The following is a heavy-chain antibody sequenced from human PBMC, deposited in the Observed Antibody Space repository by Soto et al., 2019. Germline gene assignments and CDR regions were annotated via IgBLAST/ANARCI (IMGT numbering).Heavy chain of an antibody. CDR2: IYPHDSDT. CDR1: GYNFATYW. D-gene: IGHD1-20*01. V-gene: IGHV5-51*01. J-gene: IGHJ4*02. CDR3: ARRLDNTLDY. Sequence: GESLKISCKGSGYNFATYWIGWVRQMPGKGLEWMGIIYPHDSDTRYSPSFQGQVTISADKSISTAYLQWSSLKASDTAMYYCARRLDNTLDYWGQGALVTVSS.